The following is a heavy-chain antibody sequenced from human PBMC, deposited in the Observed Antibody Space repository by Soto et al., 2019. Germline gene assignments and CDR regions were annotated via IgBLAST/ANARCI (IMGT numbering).Heavy chain of an antibody. CDR3: ARDGPYSNYPLGYYGMDV. CDR2: INPNSGGT. CDR1: GYTFTGYY. J-gene: IGHJ6*02. Sequence: QVQLVQSGAEVKKPGASVKVSCKASGYTFTGYYMHWVRQAPGQGLEWMGWINPNSGGTNYAQKFKGWVTMTRETSISTAYMELSRLRSDDTAVYYCARDGPYSNYPLGYYGMDVWGQGTTVTVSS. D-gene: IGHD4-4*01. V-gene: IGHV1-2*04.